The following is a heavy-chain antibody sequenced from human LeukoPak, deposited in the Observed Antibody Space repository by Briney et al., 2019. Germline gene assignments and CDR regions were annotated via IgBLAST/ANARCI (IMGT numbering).Heavy chain of an antibody. V-gene: IGHV4-34*01. CDR2: INHSGST. CDR3: ARFIRLSGTRNWFDP. Sequence: SETLSLTCGVYGGSFSGYYWSWIRQPPGKGLEWIGEINHSGSTNYNPSLKSRVTISVDTSKNQFSLKLSSVTAADTAVYYCARFIRLSGTRNWFDPWGQGTLVTVSS. CDR1: GGSFSGYY. J-gene: IGHJ5*02. D-gene: IGHD6-13*01.